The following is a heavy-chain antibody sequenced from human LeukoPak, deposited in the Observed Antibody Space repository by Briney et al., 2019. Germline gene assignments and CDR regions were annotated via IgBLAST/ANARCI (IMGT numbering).Heavy chain of an antibody. V-gene: IGHV4-39*01. CDR3: ARAPRAVAGACHEYFDY. CDR2: IFYSGIL. Sequence: PSETLSLTCTVSGGTISSINYDRDWIRQPPGSGLEWIGSIFYSGILYYSPSLKSRVTISVDTSKNQFSLKLTSVTAADTAVYYCARAPRAVAGACHEYFDYWGQGTLVTVSS. J-gene: IGHJ4*02. CDR1: GGTISSINYD. D-gene: IGHD6-19*01.